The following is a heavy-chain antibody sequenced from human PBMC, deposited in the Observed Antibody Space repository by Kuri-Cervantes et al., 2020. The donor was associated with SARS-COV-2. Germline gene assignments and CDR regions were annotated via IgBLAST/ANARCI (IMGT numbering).Heavy chain of an antibody. CDR1: GFTFDDYG. J-gene: IGHJ3*02. Sequence: ETLSLTCAASGFTFDDYGMSWVRQAPGKGLEWVSGINWNGGSTGYADSVKGRFTISRDNAKNSLYLQMNSLRAEDTAVYYCAREFCSSTSCEISGPHDAFDIWGQGTMVTVSS. CDR3: AREFCSSTSCEISGPHDAFDI. V-gene: IGHV3-20*04. D-gene: IGHD2-2*01. CDR2: INWNGGST.